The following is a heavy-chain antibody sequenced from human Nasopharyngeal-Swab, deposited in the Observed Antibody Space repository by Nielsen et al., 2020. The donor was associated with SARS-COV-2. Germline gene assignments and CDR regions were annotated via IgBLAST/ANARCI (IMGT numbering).Heavy chain of an antibody. CDR1: GFTFSTA. Sequence: GGSLRLSCAASGFTFSTAMSWVRQAPGKGLECVSGIGGSGVKIYYAESVKGRFTISRDNSKNTLYLQMNSLRAEDTAVYYCARDPQYYYDSSGYLIFYYGMDVWGQGTTVTVSS. J-gene: IGHJ6*02. V-gene: IGHV3-23*01. D-gene: IGHD3-22*01. CDR3: ARDPQYYYDSSGYLIFYYGMDV. CDR2: IGGSGVKI.